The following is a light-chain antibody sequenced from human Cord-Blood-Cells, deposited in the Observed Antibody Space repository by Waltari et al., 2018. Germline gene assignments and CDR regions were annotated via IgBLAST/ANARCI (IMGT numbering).Light chain of an antibody. CDR2: DVS. CDR3: SSYTSSSTVV. Sequence: QSALTQPASVSGSPGQSITISCTGTSSYVGGHNYVSWYQQHPGKAPKLMIYDVSNRPSGVSNRFSGSKSCNTASLTISGLQAEDEADYYCSSYTSSSTVVFGGGTKLTVL. J-gene: IGLJ2*01. CDR1: SSYVGGHNY. V-gene: IGLV2-14*01.